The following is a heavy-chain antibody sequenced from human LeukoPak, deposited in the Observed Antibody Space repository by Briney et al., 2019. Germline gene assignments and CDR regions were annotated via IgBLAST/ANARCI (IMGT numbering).Heavy chain of an antibody. Sequence: GASVKVSCKASGYTFTKYYIHWVRQAPGKGLEWMGLINPSGGSTTYPQKFQGRVTLTRDTSTSTVYMDLSNLRSDDTAIYYCARESLGPNHTVVIVATGHDAFDIWGQGTMVTVSS. J-gene: IGHJ3*02. V-gene: IGHV1-46*01. CDR3: ARESLGPNHTVVIVATGHDAFDI. CDR1: GYTFTKYY. CDR2: INPSGGST. D-gene: IGHD3-16*02.